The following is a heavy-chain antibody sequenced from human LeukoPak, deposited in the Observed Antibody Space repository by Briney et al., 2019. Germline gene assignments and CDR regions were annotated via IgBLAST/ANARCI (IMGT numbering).Heavy chain of an antibody. CDR1: GYTFTSYD. Sequence: GASVKVSRKASGYTFTSYDINWVRQATGQGLEWMGWMNPNSGNTGYAQKFQGRVTMTRNTSISTAYMELSSLRSEDTAVYYCARGHDSSGYYHLDYWGQGTLVTVSS. D-gene: IGHD3-22*01. J-gene: IGHJ4*02. V-gene: IGHV1-8*01. CDR2: MNPNSGNT. CDR3: ARGHDSSGYYHLDY.